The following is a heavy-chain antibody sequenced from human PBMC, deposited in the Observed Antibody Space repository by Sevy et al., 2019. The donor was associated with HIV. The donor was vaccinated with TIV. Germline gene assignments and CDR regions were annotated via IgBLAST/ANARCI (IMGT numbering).Heavy chain of an antibody. CDR3: ARGPF. J-gene: IGHJ4*02. CDR2: IKEDGSEK. CDR1: GFMFSGVW. V-gene: IGHV3-7*01. Sequence: GGCLRLSCAASGFMFSGVWMSWVRQAPGKIPELVANIKEDGSEKRYEDSVKGRFTISRDNAKNSLFLQMDSLRVEDTAVYYCARGPFWGPGALVTVSS.